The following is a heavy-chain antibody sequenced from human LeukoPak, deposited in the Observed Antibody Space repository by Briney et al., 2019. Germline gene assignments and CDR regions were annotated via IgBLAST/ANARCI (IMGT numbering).Heavy chain of an antibody. CDR1: GFTFDTYT. J-gene: IGHJ4*02. Sequence: GGSLRLSCEASGFTFDTYTVSWVRQAPGKGLEWVSSIASDTTYIKYADSVKGRFTVSRGNAKNSVFLEMKSLRADDTAIYFCARDYYDSSASATFDYRGRGTLVTVSS. D-gene: IGHD3-22*01. CDR3: ARDYYDSSASATFDY. CDR2: IASDTTYI. V-gene: IGHV3-21*06.